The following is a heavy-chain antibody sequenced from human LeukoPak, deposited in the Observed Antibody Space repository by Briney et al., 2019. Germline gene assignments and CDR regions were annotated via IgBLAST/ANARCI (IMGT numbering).Heavy chain of an antibody. D-gene: IGHD3-10*01. CDR1: GGSISSYY. CDR3: ARFYGSGSYYFLDY. Sequence: SETLSLTCTVSGGSISSYYWNWIRQPPGKGLEWIGYIYYSGSTNYNPSLKSRVTISVDTSKNQFSLKLSSVTAADTAVYYCARFYGSGSYYFLDYWGQGTLVTVSS. V-gene: IGHV4-59*01. CDR2: IYYSGST. J-gene: IGHJ4*02.